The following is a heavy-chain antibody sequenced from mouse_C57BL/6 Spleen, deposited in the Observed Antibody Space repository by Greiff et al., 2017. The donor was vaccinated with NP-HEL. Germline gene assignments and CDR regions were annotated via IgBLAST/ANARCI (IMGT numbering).Heavy chain of an antibody. CDR3: AGEGGNGPFDY. Sequence: EVQRVESGPGLVKPSQSLSLTCSVTGYSITSGYYWNWIRQFPGNKLEWMGYISYDGSNNYNPSLKNRISITRETSKNQFFLKLNSVTTEDTATYYCAGEGGNGPFDYWGQGTTLTVSS. D-gene: IGHD2-1*01. CDR2: ISYDGSN. CDR1: GYSITSGYY. V-gene: IGHV3-6*01. J-gene: IGHJ2*01.